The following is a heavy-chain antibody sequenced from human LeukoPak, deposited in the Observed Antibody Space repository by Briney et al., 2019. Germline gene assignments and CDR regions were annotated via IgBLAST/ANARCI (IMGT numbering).Heavy chain of an antibody. CDR1: GFTVSSNY. V-gene: IGHV3-53*01. J-gene: IGHJ4*02. CDR3: ARGRPYDYVWGSYLPFDY. CDR2: IYSGGST. Sequence: GRSLRLSCAASGFTVSSNYMSWVRQAPGKGLEWVSVIYSGGSTYYADSVKGRFTISRDNSKNTLYLQMNSLRAEDTAVYYCARGRPYDYVWGSYLPFDYWGQGTLVTVSS. D-gene: IGHD3-16*02.